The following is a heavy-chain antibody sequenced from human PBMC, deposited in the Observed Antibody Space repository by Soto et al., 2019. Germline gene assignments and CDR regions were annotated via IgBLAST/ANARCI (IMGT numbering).Heavy chain of an antibody. D-gene: IGHD2-21*02. Sequence: PSETLSLTCAVSGDSISSGYHWAWIRQPPGKGLEWVASIYHSGTTYYNPSLTSRVTISVDTSKNQFSLKLTSVTAADSAVYYCARRGKYCGGDCYSYVDYWGQGTLVTVSS. CDR2: IYHSGTT. CDR3: ARRGKYCGGDCYSYVDY. V-gene: IGHV4-38-2*01. J-gene: IGHJ4*02. CDR1: GDSISSGYH.